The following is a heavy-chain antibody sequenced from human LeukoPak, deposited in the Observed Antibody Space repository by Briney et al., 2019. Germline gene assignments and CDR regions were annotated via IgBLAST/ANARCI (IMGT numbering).Heavy chain of an antibody. D-gene: IGHD3-10*01. CDR1: GYTFTSYD. CDR3: ARGRKSGNLLWFGELSYYFDY. V-gene: IGHV1-8*01. Sequence: ASVKVSCKASGYTFTSYDINWVRQATGQGLEWMGWMNPNSGNTGYAQKFQGRVTITRNTSISTAYMELSSLRSEDTAVYYCARGRKSGNLLWFGELSYYFDYWGQGTLVTVSS. CDR2: MNPNSGNT. J-gene: IGHJ4*02.